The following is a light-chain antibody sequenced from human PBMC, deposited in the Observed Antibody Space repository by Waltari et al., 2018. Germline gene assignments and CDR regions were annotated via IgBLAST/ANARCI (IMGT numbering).Light chain of an antibody. V-gene: IGLV1-47*01. J-gene: IGLJ2*01. CDR1: SSSIATAS. Sequence: QSALTQPPSASGTPGQRVAITCSGGSSSIATASVYWYQPVPGTAPKLLIFRDEQRPYGVPDRFSGSKSGTSASLVISELRSEDEADYYCASWDDGLSEVVFGGGTRLTVL. CDR2: RDE. CDR3: ASWDDGLSEVV.